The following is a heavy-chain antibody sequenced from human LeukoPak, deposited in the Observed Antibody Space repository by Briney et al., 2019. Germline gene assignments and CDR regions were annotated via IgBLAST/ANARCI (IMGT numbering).Heavy chain of an antibody. CDR2: ISDSGGST. CDR3: AKIGPYSNSFDY. Sequence: GGSLRLSCAASGFAFSSYAMSWVRQAPGKGLEWVSAISDSGGSTFYADSVKGRFTMSRDNSRNTLYLQMNILRADDTAVYYCAKIGPYSNSFDYWGQGPLVTVSS. CDR1: GFAFSSYA. J-gene: IGHJ4*02. D-gene: IGHD4-11*01. V-gene: IGHV3-23*01.